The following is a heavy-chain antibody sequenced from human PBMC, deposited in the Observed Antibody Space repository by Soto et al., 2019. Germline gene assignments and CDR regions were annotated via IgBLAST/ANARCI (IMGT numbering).Heavy chain of an antibody. CDR2: IYWNDDK. V-gene: IGHV2-5*01. CDR3: AHSEQWLVPYYYYGMDV. D-gene: IGHD6-19*01. CDR1: GFSLSTSGVG. Sequence: GAGPTLVNPTQTLTLTCTFSGFSLSTSGVGVGWIRRPPGKALEWLALIYWNDDKRYSPSLKSRLTITKDTSKNQVVLTMTNMDPVDTATYYCAHSEQWLVPYYYYGMDVWGQGTTVTVSS. J-gene: IGHJ6*02.